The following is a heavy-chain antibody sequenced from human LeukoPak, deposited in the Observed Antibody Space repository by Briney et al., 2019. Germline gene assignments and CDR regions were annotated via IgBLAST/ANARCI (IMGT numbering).Heavy chain of an antibody. CDR3: ARGFLPIAAAGDVVID. CDR2: INPNSGGT. V-gene: IGHV1-2*02. D-gene: IGHD6-13*01. Sequence: ASVKVSCKASGYTFTGYYMHWVRQAPGQGLEWMGWINPNSGGTNYAQKFQGRVTMTRDTSISTAYMELSRLRSDDTAVYYCARGFLPIAAAGDVVIDWGQGTLVTVSS. J-gene: IGHJ4*02. CDR1: GYTFTGYY.